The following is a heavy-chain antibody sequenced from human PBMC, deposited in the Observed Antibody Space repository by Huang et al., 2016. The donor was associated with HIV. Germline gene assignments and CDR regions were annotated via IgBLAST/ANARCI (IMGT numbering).Heavy chain of an antibody. D-gene: IGHD2-15*01. Sequence: QVQLVQSGAEVKKPGASVKVSCKASGYTFSNYDINWVRQAHGQGLEWLGGMNPNRGNTGCARKFQGRVTMTRSPSISTAYMELSRLRCEDTAVYYCATLPPVNYGRSGGRVRDYWGQGSLVTVSS. J-gene: IGHJ4*02. CDR2: MNPNRGNT. CDR1: GYTFSNYD. V-gene: IGHV1-8*01. CDR3: ATLPPVNYGRSGGRVRDY.